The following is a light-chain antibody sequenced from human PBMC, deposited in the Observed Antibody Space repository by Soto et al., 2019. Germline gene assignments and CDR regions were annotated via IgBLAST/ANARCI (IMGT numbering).Light chain of an antibody. CDR2: GTS. CDR3: QQYFSYPIT. CDR1: QGISKY. V-gene: IGKV1-16*01. J-gene: IGKJ5*01. Sequence: DIQMTQSPSSLSASVGDRVTITCRASQGISKYLAWFQQKPGKAPKSLIYGTSSLHSGVPSRFSGSGSGTDFTLTINSLQPEDFATYYCQQYFSYPITFGQGTRLEIK.